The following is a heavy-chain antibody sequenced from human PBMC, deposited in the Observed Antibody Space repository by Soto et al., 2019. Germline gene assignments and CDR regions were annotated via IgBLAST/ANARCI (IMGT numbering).Heavy chain of an antibody. CDR2: ISGGGDGT. Sequence: EVQLLESGGGLVRPGGSLRLSCAASGFTFYNYAMNWVRQAPGKGLEWVSTISGGGDGTYYADSVKGRFPICRDNSRNTVYLQMNSLRAEDTAVDYCAKKGLGSLATYCTTGDCHYAFDVWGQGTLVTVSS. CDR1: GFTFYNYA. J-gene: IGHJ3*01. CDR3: AKKGLGSLATYCTTGDCHYAFDV. V-gene: IGHV3-23*01. D-gene: IGHD2-8*01.